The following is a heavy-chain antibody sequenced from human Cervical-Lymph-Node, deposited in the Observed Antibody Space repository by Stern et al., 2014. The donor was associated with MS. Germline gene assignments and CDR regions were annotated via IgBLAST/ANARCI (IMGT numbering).Heavy chain of an antibody. CDR2: ISYDGSSQ. CDR1: GFPFGRHS. D-gene: IGHD6-25*01. V-gene: IGHV3-30-3*01. J-gene: IGHJ4*02. Sequence: VQLVESGGGVVQPGRSLRLSCATSGFPFGRHSMHWVRQAPGKGLESMAIISYDGSSQHYADSVKGRFTISRSNSNNTLYLQMNSLRVEDTAMYYCARPAAARYFDYWGQGSQVTVSS. CDR3: ARPAAARYFDY.